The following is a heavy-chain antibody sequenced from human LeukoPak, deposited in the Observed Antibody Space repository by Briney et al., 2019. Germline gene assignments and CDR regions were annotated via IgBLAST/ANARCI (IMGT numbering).Heavy chain of an antibody. Sequence: ASVKVSCKASGYTCTGYYLHWVRQAPGQGLEWMGWINPRGGGTDYAHKFQGRVTMTSDTSINTAYMELSRLTSDDTAMYYCAREPPGTSGCDYRGQGTLVTVSS. CDR2: INPRGGGT. J-gene: IGHJ4*02. V-gene: IGHV1-2*02. CDR1: GYTCTGYY. CDR3: AREPPGTSGCDY. D-gene: IGHD5-12*01.